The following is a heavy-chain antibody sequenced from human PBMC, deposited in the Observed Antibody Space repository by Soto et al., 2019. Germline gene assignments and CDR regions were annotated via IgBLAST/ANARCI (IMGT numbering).Heavy chain of an antibody. CDR3: EKDIIAVAGYYYYYGTEV. CDR1: GFTFSSYA. Sequence: EVQLLESGGGLVQPGGSLRLSCAASGFTFSSYAMSWVRQAPGKGLECVSAISGSGGSTYYADSVKGRFTISRDNSKDTVYPQMNSVRADDTAVSYCEKDIIAVAGYYYYYGTEVWGQGTTVTVSS. V-gene: IGHV3-23*01. CDR2: ISGSGGST. D-gene: IGHD6-19*01. J-gene: IGHJ6*02.